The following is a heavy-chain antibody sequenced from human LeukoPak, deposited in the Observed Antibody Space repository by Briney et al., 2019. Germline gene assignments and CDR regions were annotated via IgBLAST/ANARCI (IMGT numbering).Heavy chain of an antibody. CDR2: IKYDGSLT. CDR3: ERTEWLDP. Sequence: PEGSLRPSWLLATSSLTTYCTDWDSQAPGKGLVWVSRIKYDGSLTIYADSVKGRFTISRDNAKNTLYLQMHSLSSLDTAVHYCERTEWLDPWGQGTLVTVSS. V-gene: IGHV3-74*01. CDR1: TSSLTTYC. J-gene: IGHJ5*02. D-gene: IGHD1-14*01.